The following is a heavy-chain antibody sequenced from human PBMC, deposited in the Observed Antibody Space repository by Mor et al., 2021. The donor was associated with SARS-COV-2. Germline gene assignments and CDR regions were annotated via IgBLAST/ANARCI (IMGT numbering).Heavy chain of an antibody. Sequence: GNGDTKYSQKLQGRVTLTRDTSASTAYMELSSLTSEDTAIYYCARGTAWLEDYWGQGTLVTVSS. V-gene: IGHV1-3*01. CDR2: GNGDT. J-gene: IGHJ4*02. D-gene: IGHD6-19*01. CDR3: ARGTAWLEDY.